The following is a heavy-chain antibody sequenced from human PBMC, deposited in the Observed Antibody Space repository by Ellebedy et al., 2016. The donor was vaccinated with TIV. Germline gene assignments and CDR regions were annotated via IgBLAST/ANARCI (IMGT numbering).Heavy chain of an antibody. CDR2: IIPIFGTA. Sequence: SVKVSXXASGGTFSSYAISWVRQAPGQGLEWMGGIIPIFGTANYAQKFQGRVTITADESTSTAYMELSSLRSEDTAVYYCARVQRVTYYYDSSGYPWGYFDYWGQGTLVTVSS. CDR1: GGTFSSYA. V-gene: IGHV1-69*13. J-gene: IGHJ4*02. D-gene: IGHD3-22*01. CDR3: ARVQRVTYYYDSSGYPWGYFDY.